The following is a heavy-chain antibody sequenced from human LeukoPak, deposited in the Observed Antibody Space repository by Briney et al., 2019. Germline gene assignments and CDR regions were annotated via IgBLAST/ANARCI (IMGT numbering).Heavy chain of an antibody. D-gene: IGHD3-16*02. CDR3: ARDKKVSGYYVWGSYRPFDY. CDR1: GFTFSNYW. Sequence: GGSLRLSCAASGFTFSNYWMHWVRQAPGKGLEWVSYISSSGSTIYYADSVKGRFTISRDNAKNSLYLQMNSLRAEDTAVYYCARDKKVSGYYVWGSYRPFDYWGQGTLVTVSS. J-gene: IGHJ4*02. V-gene: IGHV3-48*04. CDR2: ISSSGSTI.